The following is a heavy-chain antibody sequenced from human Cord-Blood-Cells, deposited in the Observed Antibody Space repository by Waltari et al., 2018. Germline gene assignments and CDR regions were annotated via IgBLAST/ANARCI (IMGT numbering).Heavy chain of an antibody. CDR1: GFTFSSYG. CDR2: ISYDGSNK. CDR3: AKEKGATPYYYYGMDV. V-gene: IGHV3-30*18. Sequence: QVQLVESGGGVVQPGRSLRLSCAASGFTFSSYGMHWVRQAPGKGLEWVAVISYDGSNKYYADSVKGRFTISRDNSKNTLYLQMISLRAEDTAVYYCAKEKGATPYYYYGMDVWGQGTTVTVSS. J-gene: IGHJ6*02. D-gene: IGHD1-26*01.